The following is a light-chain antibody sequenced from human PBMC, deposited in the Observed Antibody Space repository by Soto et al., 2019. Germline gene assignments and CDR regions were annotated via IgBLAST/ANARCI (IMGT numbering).Light chain of an antibody. Sequence: DIQMTQSPSTLSASVGDRVTITCRASQSISSWLAWYQQKPGKAPKLLIYDASSLESGVPSRFSGSGSGTEFTLTISSLQPDDFATYYCQQYNSYSPGDTFGPGTKVDIK. V-gene: IGKV1-5*01. J-gene: IGKJ3*01. CDR3: QQYNSYSPGDT. CDR2: DAS. CDR1: QSISSW.